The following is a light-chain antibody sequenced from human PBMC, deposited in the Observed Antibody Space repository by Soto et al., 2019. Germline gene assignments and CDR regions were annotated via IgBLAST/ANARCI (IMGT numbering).Light chain of an antibody. CDR3: QQYGSSPSRT. J-gene: IGKJ5*01. CDR1: QSVSSSY. V-gene: IGKV3-20*01. CDR2: GAS. Sequence: EIVLTQSPGPLSLSPGERATLSCRSSQSVSSSYLAWYQQKPGQAPRLLIYGASSRATGIPDRFSGSGAGTDFILTISRLEPDDFSVYYCQQYGSSPSRTFGQGTRLEIK.